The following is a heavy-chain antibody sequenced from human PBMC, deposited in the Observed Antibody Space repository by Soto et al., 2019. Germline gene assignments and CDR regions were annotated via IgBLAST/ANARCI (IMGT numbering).Heavy chain of an antibody. CDR3: ARTSVVNSLDY. V-gene: IGHV1-18*01. CDR1: GYSFSTYN. D-gene: IGHD2-21*01. CDR2: ISNYNGNT. Sequence: QVQLVQSGPEVKKPGASVKVSCKASGYSFSTYNISWVQQAPGQGLEWMGRISNYNGNTDYAQKFEGRLVMTTETSTTTAYMELTSLTSDDAAVYYCARTSVVNSLDYWGQGTLVSVSS. J-gene: IGHJ4*02.